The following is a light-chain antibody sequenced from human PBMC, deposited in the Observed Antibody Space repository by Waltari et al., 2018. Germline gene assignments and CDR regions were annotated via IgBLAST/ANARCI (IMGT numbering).Light chain of an antibody. CDR1: QSVSRR. CDR3: QQETNWSYS. CDR2: DSS. Sequence: EIVVTQSPATLSLSPGERATLSCRASQSVSRRLAWYQQRPGQAPRLLIYDSSTRATGIPDRFSGSGSGTEFTLTISSLEPEDVAVYFCQQETNWSYSFGLGTRVEIK. J-gene: IGKJ2*03. V-gene: IGKV3D-15*01.